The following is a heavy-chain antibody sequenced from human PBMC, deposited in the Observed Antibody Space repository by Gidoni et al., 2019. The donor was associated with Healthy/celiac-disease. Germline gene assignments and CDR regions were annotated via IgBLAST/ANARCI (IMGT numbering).Heavy chain of an antibody. CDR1: GFSLITSGVG. D-gene: IGHD6-13*01. CDR3: AHRTGSSWYGAYNY. Sequence: QITLKESGPTLVKPTQTLTLTCTFSGFSLITSGVGVGWIRQPPGKALEWLALIYWNDDKRYSPSLKSRLTITKDTSKNQVVLTMTNMDPVDTATYYCAHRTGSSWYGAYNYWGQGTLVTVSS. CDR2: IYWNDDK. V-gene: IGHV2-5*01. J-gene: IGHJ4*02.